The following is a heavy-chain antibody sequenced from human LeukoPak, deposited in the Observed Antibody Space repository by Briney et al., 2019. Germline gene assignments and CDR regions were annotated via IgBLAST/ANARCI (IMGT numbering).Heavy chain of an antibody. CDR3: ARFLYSSTFWFDP. J-gene: IGHJ5*02. Sequence: GRSLRLSCAASGLTFRSYGMHWVRQAPGKGLEWVAFIWYDGSNKYYADSVKGRFTISRDNSRNTLFLQMNSLRAEDTAVYYCARFLYSSTFWFDPWGQGTLVTVSS. CDR1: GLTFRSYG. V-gene: IGHV3-33*01. D-gene: IGHD6-19*01. CDR2: IWYDGSNK.